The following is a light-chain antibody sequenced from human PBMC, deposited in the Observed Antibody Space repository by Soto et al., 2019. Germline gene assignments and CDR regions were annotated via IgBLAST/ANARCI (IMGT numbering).Light chain of an antibody. CDR1: ESITTK. J-gene: IGKJ5*01. CDR2: DPS. V-gene: IGKV3-15*01. Sequence: EIVMTQFPGTLSVSPGEGATLSCRASESITTKVARYKQKPGQAPRLLIYDPSTRSTGIPGRFSGSGSGTEFTLTISGLQTEDATVYYCQQNKLWPITFGQGTRLEVK. CDR3: QQNKLWPIT.